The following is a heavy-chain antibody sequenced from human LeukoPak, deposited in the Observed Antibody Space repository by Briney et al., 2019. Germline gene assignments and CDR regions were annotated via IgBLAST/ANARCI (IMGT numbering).Heavy chain of an antibody. J-gene: IGHJ4*02. CDR1: GFTFNDYA. D-gene: IGHD2-2*01. CDR2: IYSGGST. V-gene: IGHV3-53*01. Sequence: TGGSLRLSCAASGFTFNDYAMHWVRQAPGKGLEWVSVIYSGGSTYYADSVKGRFTISRDNSKNTLYLQMNSLRAEDTAVYYCARSSSSYYFDYWGQGTLVTVSS. CDR3: ARSSSSYYFDY.